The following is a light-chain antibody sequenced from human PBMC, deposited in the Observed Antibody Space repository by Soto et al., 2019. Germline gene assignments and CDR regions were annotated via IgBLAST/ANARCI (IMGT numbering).Light chain of an antibody. CDR2: GAS. CDR1: QSISSSY. J-gene: IGKJ3*01. CDR3: QQYSSSPPVFT. Sequence: EIVLTQSPGTLSLSPGERATLSCRASQSISSSYLAWYQHRPGQAPRLLIFGASYRATGIPDRFSGSRSVRDFGLTISRLESEDFAVYEWQQYSSSPPVFTFGPGTRVDSK. V-gene: IGKV3-20*01.